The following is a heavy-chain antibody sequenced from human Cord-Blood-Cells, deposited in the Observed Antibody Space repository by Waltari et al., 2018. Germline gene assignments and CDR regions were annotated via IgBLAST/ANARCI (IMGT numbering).Heavy chain of an antibody. V-gene: IGHV4-34*01. Sequence: QVQLQQWGAGLLTPSEPLSLTCAVHGGSFSGYYWSWIRQPPGKGLEWIGELNHSGSTNYNPSLKSRVTISVDTSKNQFSLKLSSVTAADTAVYYCARMVSVRGVIFDYWGQGTLVTVSS. CDR3: ARMVSVRGVIFDY. CDR2: LNHSGST. CDR1: GGSFSGYY. J-gene: IGHJ4*02. D-gene: IGHD3-10*01.